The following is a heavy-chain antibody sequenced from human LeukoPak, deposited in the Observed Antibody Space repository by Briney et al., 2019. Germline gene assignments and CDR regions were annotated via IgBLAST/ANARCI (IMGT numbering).Heavy chain of an antibody. CDR3: ARGGDIDVARIIDY. J-gene: IGHJ4*02. V-gene: IGHV4-59*08. D-gene: IGHD5-24*01. CDR1: GATVSDFY. Sequence: SETLSLTCNVSGATVSDFYWTWIRQPPGKGLEWIGYMFYNGRTNYNPSLESRVTISVDTSKNQFSLKLTSVTAADTALYYCARGGDIDVARIIDYWGQGTRVIVSS. CDR2: MFYNGRT.